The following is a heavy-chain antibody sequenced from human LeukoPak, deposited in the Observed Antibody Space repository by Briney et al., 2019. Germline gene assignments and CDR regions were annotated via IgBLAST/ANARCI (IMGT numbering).Heavy chain of an antibody. CDR1: GGSITSYH. Sequence: SETLSLTCTVSGGSITSYHYSCIRQPPGKGLEWIGYIYYSGSTNYNPSLKSRVTISVDTSKNQFSLKLSSVTAADTAVYYCARGGSRTYYHYWGQGTLVTVSS. CDR2: IYYSGST. CDR3: ARGGSRTYYHY. D-gene: IGHD2-15*01. V-gene: IGHV4-59*01. J-gene: IGHJ4*02.